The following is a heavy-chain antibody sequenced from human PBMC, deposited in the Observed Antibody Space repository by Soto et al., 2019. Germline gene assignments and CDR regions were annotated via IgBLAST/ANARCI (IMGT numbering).Heavy chain of an antibody. V-gene: IGHV1-2*02. D-gene: IGHD2-2*01. CDR3: AIDTRGTRGFDAMEF. Sequence: ASVKVSCKASGYIFSGHVIHWMRQAPGQGLEWMGWINPKSGYTGYAQKFQGRVTMTRDTSLDIVHMDLSGLTSDDAGVYYCAIDTRGTRGFDAMEFWGQGTRVTVSS. J-gene: IGHJ6*02. CDR2: INPKSGYT. CDR1: GYIFSGHV.